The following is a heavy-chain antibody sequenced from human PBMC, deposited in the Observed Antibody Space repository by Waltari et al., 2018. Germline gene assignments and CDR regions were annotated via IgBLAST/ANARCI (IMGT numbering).Heavy chain of an antibody. Sequence: QLQLQESGPGLVKPSETLSLTCAVSGGSISSNNYYWDWIRQPPGKGLEWIGSIYYSGSTYYNPSLNIRVTISVDTSKNHFSLKLGSVTAADTSLYYCARHSAYAGTGYYYGMDVWGQGTTVTVSS. D-gene: IGHD6-13*01. V-gene: IGHV4-39*01. CDR3: ARHSAYAGTGYYYGMDV. J-gene: IGHJ6*02. CDR1: GGSISSNNYY. CDR2: IYYSGST.